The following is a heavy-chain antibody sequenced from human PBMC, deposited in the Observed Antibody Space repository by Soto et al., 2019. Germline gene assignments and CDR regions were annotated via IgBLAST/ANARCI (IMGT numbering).Heavy chain of an antibody. D-gene: IGHD6-13*01. V-gene: IGHV5-51*03. CDR1: GYSFTNYW. Sequence: EVQLVQSGAEVKKAGESLKISCQGSGYSFTNYWVGWVRQIPGRGLEWMGIIHPGDSDTRYSPFFQGQVTISADKSISTAYLQRSSLKASDTAMYYCARHNRYSSTWFEGWFDPWGQGTLVTVSS. J-gene: IGHJ5*02. CDR3: ARHNRYSSTWFEGWFDP. CDR2: IHPGDSDT.